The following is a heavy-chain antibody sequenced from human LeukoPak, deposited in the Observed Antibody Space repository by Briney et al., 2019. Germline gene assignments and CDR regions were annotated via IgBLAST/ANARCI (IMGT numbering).Heavy chain of an antibody. CDR3: ASSGYYSVNNWFDP. CDR2: NPNSGGT. D-gene: IGHD3-22*01. J-gene: IGHJ5*02. V-gene: IGHV1-2*02. Sequence: NPNSGGTNYAQKFQGRVTMTRDTSISTAYMELSRLRSDDTAVYYCASSGYYSVNNWFDPWGQGTLVTVSS.